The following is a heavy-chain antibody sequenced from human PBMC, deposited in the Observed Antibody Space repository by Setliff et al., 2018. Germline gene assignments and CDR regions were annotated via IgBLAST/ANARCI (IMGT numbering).Heavy chain of an antibody. J-gene: IGHJ4*02. Sequence: SETLSLTCTVSGGSISSHYWSWIRQPPGKGLEWIGSIYYSGSTNYNPSLKSRVTISVDTSKNQVSLKLSSVTAADTAVLYCAREAYYGGSGCQYWGQGTLVTVSS. D-gene: IGHD3-22*01. CDR3: AREAYYGGSGCQY. V-gene: IGHV4-59*11. CDR1: GGSISSHY. CDR2: IYYSGST.